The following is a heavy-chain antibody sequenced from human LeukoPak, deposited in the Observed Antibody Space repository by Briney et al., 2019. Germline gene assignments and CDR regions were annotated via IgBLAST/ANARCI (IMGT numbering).Heavy chain of an antibody. J-gene: IGHJ4*02. CDR1: GFTFDDFA. D-gene: IGHD6-19*01. CDR3: ARDPPFSSGWSQNHFDY. Sequence: GGSLTLSCAPSGFTFDDFAMHWVRQAPGKGLEWVALISYDGGNKNYADSVKGRFTISRDNSKNTLYLHMNSLRPEDTAVYYCARDPPFSSGWSQNHFDYWGQGTLVTVSS. V-gene: IGHV3-30*04. CDR2: ISYDGGNK.